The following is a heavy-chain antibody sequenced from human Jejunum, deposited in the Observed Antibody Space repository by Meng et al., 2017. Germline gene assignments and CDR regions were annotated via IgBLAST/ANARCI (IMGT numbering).Heavy chain of an antibody. V-gene: IGHV6-1*01. J-gene: IGHJ4*02. Sequence: SQTLSLTCAISGDSVSNNRVAWNWIRQSPSRGLEWLGRTYYSSKWYNDYAVSVKSRISINPDTSKNQFSLQLNSVTPEDTAVYYCARDGPGGRRFAYWGQGNLVNGAS. D-gene: IGHD3-10*01. CDR1: GDSVSNNRVA. CDR3: ARDGPGGRRFAY. CDR2: TYYSSKWYN.